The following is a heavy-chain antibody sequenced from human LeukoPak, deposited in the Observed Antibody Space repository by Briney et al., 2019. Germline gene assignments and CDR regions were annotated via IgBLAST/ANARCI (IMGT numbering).Heavy chain of an antibody. Sequence: ASVKVSCKASGYTFTSYYMHWVRQAPGQGLEWMGIINPSGGSTSYAQKFQGRVTMTRDTSTSTVYMELSSLRSEDTAVYYCARELRLDQYSSSWYNYYGMDVWGQGTTVTVSS. CDR2: INPSGGST. CDR3: ARELRLDQYSSSWYNYYGMDV. V-gene: IGHV1-46*01. CDR1: GYTFTSYY. J-gene: IGHJ6*02. D-gene: IGHD6-13*01.